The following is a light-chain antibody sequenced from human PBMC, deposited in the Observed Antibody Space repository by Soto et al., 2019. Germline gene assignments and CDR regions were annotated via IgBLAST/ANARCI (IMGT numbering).Light chain of an antibody. CDR2: AAS. CDR3: QNHDSAPIT. Sequence: QMTQSPSSLSASVGDRVIITCRASQGISNYLAWYQQKPGKPPNLLIYAASTLQSGVPSRFSGSGSGTDFTLTISSLQPGDVATYYCQNHDSAPITFGQGTRLEIK. CDR1: QGISNY. V-gene: IGKV1-27*01. J-gene: IGKJ5*01.